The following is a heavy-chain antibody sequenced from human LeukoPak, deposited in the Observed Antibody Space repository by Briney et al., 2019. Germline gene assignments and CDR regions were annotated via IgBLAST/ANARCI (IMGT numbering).Heavy chain of an antibody. CDR1: GFTFSTYA. D-gene: IGHD2/OR15-2a*01. J-gene: IGHJ4*02. CDR3: AKHSRGSFREASALDY. CDR2: ISGTGGST. V-gene: IGHV3-23*01. Sequence: PGGSLRLSCAASGFTFSTYAMSWVRQAPGRGLEWVSAISGTGGSTYSADSVKGRFTISRDNSKNTLYLQMNSLRAEDTAAYYCAKHSRGSFREASALDYWGQGTVVTVSS.